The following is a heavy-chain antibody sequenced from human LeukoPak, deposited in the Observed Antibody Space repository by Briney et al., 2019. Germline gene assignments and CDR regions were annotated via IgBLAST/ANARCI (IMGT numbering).Heavy chain of an antibody. D-gene: IGHD1-26*01. CDR2: ISSSGSTI. CDR1: GFTFSSYE. V-gene: IGHV3-48*03. J-gene: IGHJ3*02. CDR3: AKDGGSYYFGAFDI. Sequence: GGSLRLSCAASGFTFSSYEMNWVRQAPGKGLEWVSYISSSGSTIYYADSVKGRFTISRDNAKNSLYLQMNSLRAEDTALYYCAKDGGSYYFGAFDIWGQGTMVTVSS.